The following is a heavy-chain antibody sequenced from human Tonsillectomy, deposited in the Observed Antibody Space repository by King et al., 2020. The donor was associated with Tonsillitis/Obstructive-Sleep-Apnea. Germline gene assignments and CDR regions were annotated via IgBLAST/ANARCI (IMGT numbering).Heavy chain of an antibody. D-gene: IGHD2-2*01. Sequence: QLQESGPGLVKPSETLSLTCTVSGGSISSSSYYWGWIRQPPGKGLEWIGSIYYSGSTYYNPSLKSRVTISVDTSKNQFSLKLSSVTAADTAVYYCASCIVPAAQGYQWLRFGLGVGGYYYYMDVWGKGTTVTVSS. V-gene: IGHV4-39*01. J-gene: IGHJ6*03. CDR1: GGSISSSSYY. CDR3: ASCIVPAAQGYQWLRFGLGVGGYYYYMDV. CDR2: IYYSGST.